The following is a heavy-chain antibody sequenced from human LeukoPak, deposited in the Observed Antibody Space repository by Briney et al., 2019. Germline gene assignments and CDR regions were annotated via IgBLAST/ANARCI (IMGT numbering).Heavy chain of an antibody. D-gene: IGHD3-22*01. Sequence: SETLSLTCTVSGVSISTRNYYWGWIRQPPGKGLEWIGNIFYSGSTYYSPSFKSRVTISLDTSRNQFSLKVNSVTAADTAVYFCARSAEAEYYYDSSGLWEYWGQGTPVTVSS. V-gene: IGHV4-39*07. CDR2: IFYSGST. CDR1: GVSISTRNYY. J-gene: IGHJ4*02. CDR3: ARSAEAEYYYDSSGLWEY.